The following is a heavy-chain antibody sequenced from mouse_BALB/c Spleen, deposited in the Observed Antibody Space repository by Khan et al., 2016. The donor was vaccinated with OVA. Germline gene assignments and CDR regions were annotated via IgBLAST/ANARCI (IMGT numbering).Heavy chain of an antibody. CDR2: IKYSGST. CDR1: GYSITSDYA. J-gene: IGHJ2*01. D-gene: IGHD1-1*01. Sequence: EVQLQESGPGLVKPSQSLSLTCTVTGYSITSDYAWNWIRQFPGNKLEWMGYIKYSGSTSYNPSLKSRISITRNTSQNQCCLQLSSVTTEDTATYYCARSGTISTVVATDFDSWGQGTTLTVSS. CDR3: ARSGTISTVVATDFDS. V-gene: IGHV3-2*02.